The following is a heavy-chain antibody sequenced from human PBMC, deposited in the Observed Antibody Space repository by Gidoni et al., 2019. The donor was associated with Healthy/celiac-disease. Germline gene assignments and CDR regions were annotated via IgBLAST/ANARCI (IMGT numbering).Heavy chain of an antibody. Sequence: EVQLLEPGGGLVQPGGSLRLCCVASGFTFSSSSMRWGRQAPGKGLEWVSAISGSGGSTYYADSVKGRFTISRDNSKNTLYLQMNSLRAEDTAVYYCAKDGGVIVGAAKVGWYFDLWGRGTLVTVSS. CDR2: ISGSGGST. D-gene: IGHD1-26*01. CDR1: GFTFSSSS. V-gene: IGHV3-23*01. J-gene: IGHJ2*01. CDR3: AKDGGVIVGAAKVGWYFDL.